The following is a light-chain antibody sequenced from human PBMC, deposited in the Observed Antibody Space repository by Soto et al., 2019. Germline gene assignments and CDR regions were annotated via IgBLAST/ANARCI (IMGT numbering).Light chain of an antibody. V-gene: IGKV1-9*01. CDR2: AAS. J-gene: IGKJ1*01. Sequence: DIQLSQSPSFLSASVGDRVAITCRASQDIRSYLAWYQQKPGKAPKVLIYAASTLQSGVPSRFSGSGSGTEFTLTISSLQPEDFATYYCQQLNSYPRSFGQGTKVEIK. CDR1: QDIRSY. CDR3: QQLNSYPRS.